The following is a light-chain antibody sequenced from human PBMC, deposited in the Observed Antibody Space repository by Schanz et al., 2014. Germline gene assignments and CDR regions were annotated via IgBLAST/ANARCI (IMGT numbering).Light chain of an antibody. J-gene: IGLJ1*01. Sequence: QSALAQPASVSGSPGQSITISCTGTSSDIGGYNYVSWYQQHPGKVPQLMIYEVNKRPSGVPDRFSGSKSGNTASLTVSGLQAEDEADYYCTSYAGSNNLYVYGSGTKLTVL. CDR2: EVN. V-gene: IGLV2-8*01. CDR1: SSDIGGYNY. CDR3: TSYAGSNNLYV.